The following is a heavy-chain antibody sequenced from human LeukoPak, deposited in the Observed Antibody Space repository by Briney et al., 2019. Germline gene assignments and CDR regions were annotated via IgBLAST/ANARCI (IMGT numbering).Heavy chain of an antibody. Sequence: PGGSLRLSCTPSGFTFDDYGMSWVRQLPGKGLEWVSGISSNAGGSGYADSVKGRFSISRDNAKNSLFLQMNSLRVEDTALYYCAREMYCSGNNCPGEGFDYWGQGTLVTVSS. J-gene: IGHJ4*02. D-gene: IGHD2-2*01. V-gene: IGHV3-20*04. CDR3: AREMYCSGNNCPGEGFDY. CDR2: ISSNAGGS. CDR1: GFTFDDYG.